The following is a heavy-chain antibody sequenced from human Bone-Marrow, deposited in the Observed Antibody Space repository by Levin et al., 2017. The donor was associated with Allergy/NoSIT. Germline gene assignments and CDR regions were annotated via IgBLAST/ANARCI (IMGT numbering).Heavy chain of an antibody. CDR3: ARDSGRDDSSGYYPPPHWFDP. CDR1: GGSISNSD. D-gene: IGHD3-22*01. Sequence: SQTLSLTCGVSGGSISNSDWTWIRQSPGKGLQWIGFIYKTGSTEYNPSLKGRVTMSLDTSKNKFSLKLTSVTAADTALFYCARDSGRDDSSGYYPPPHWFDPWGPGTLVTVSS. CDR2: IYKTGST. J-gene: IGHJ5*02. V-gene: IGHV4-59*01.